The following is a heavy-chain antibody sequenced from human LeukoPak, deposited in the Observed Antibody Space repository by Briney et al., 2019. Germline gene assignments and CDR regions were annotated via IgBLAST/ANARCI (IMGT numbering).Heavy chain of an antibody. CDR1: GFTFSSYT. Sequence: GGSLRLSCAASGFTFSSYTMNWVRQAPGMGLEWLSSISSSSSYIYYADSVKGRFTISRDNAKNSLYLQMHSLRAEDTAVYYCASQGILGAVALDYWGQGTLVTVSS. CDR3: ASQGILGAVALDY. CDR2: ISSSSSYI. V-gene: IGHV3-21*01. D-gene: IGHD1-26*01. J-gene: IGHJ4*02.